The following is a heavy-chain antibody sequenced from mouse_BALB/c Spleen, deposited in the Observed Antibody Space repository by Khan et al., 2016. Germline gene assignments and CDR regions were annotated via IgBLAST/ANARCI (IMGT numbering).Heavy chain of an antibody. V-gene: IGHV3-2*02. J-gene: IGHJ2*01. CDR3: ARDYYGSSYFDY. CDR1: GYSITSDYA. CDR2: ISYSGST. D-gene: IGHD1-1*01. Sequence: EVQLQESGPGLVKPSQSLSLTCTVTGYSITSDYAWNWIRQFPGNKLEWMGYISYSGSTSYNPSLKSRISINRDTSKNQFFLQLNSVTTDDTATYYFARDYYGSSYFDYCCQGPTLTVSS.